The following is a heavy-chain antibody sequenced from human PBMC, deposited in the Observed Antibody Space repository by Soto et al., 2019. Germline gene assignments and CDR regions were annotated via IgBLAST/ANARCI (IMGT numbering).Heavy chain of an antibody. Sequence: QVQLVESGGGVVQPGRSLRLSCAASGFIFSSYGMHWVRQAPGKGLEWVAVISYDGSNKYYADSVKGRFTISRDNSKNTLYLQMNSLRAEDTAVYYCAKEVRSGPMDVWGQGTTVTVSS. CDR1: GFIFSSYG. CDR2: ISYDGSNK. D-gene: IGHD3-10*01. J-gene: IGHJ6*02. V-gene: IGHV3-30*18. CDR3: AKEVRSGPMDV.